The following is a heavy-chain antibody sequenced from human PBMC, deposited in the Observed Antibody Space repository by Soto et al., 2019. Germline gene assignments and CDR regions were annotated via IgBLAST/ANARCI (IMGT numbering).Heavy chain of an antibody. CDR3: ATAGSNPTPESWYSFIY. V-gene: IGHV1-24*01. J-gene: IGHJ4*02. CDR1: GYTLTELS. Sequence: ASVKVSCKVSGYTLTELSMHWVRQAPGKGLEWMGGFDPEDGETIYAQKFQGRVTMTEDTSTDTAYMELSSLRSEDTAVYYCATAGSNPTPESWYSFIYWGQGTLVTVSS. CDR2: FDPEDGET. D-gene: IGHD6-13*01.